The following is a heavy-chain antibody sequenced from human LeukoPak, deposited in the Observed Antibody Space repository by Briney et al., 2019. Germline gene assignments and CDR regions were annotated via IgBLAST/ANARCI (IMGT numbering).Heavy chain of an antibody. J-gene: IGHJ4*02. V-gene: IGHV3-11*04. CDR1: GFTFSDYY. D-gene: IGHD3-9*01. Sequence: GGSLRLSCAASGFTFSDYYMSWIRQVPGKGLEWVSYIGRSGTTVHYADSVKGRFTISWDNAKKSLYLQMNSLRAEDTAVYYCARSGKIYFDWLLDYWGQGTLVTVSS. CDR2: IGRSGTTV. CDR3: ARSGKIYFDWLLDY.